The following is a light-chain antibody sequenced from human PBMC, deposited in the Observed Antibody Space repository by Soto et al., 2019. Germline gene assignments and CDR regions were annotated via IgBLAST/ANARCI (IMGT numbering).Light chain of an antibody. Sequence: LSQSPCTLSFTPGDKSTLSCRASQSISSNLAWYQQKPGQAPRLLMFRTSSRATGFPARFSGSGSGTEFNLTISSLQSEDFGVYYCQQYNNWPRATFGGGSKAAIK. CDR1: QSISSN. CDR2: RTS. J-gene: IGKJ4*01. CDR3: QQYNNWPRAT. V-gene: IGKV3-15*01.